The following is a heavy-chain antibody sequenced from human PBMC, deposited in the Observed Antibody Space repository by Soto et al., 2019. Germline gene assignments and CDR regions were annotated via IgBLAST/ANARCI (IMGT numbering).Heavy chain of an antibody. J-gene: IGHJ4*02. CDR1: GYTFTSYG. D-gene: IGHD6-19*01. CDR2: ISAYNGNT. Sequence: ASVKVSCKASGYTFTSYGISWVRQAPGQGLEWMGWISAYNGNTNYAQKLQGRVTMTTDTSTSTAYMELRSLRSDDTAVYYCAREDSSGCYFGEIDYWGQGTLVTVSS. CDR3: AREDSSGCYFGEIDY. V-gene: IGHV1-18*04.